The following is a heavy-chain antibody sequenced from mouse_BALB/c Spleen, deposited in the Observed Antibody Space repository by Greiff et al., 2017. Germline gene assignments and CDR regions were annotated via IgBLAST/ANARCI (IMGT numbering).Heavy chain of an antibody. D-gene: IGHD4-1*02. V-gene: IGHV1-14*01. J-gene: IGHJ2*01. CDR2: INPYNDGT. Sequence: VQLQQSGPELVKPGASVKMSCKASGYTFTSYVLHWVKQKPGQGLEWIGYINPYNDGTKYNEKFKDKATLTSDKSSSTAYMELSSLTSEDSAVYYCARRDPNWFFDYWGQGTTLTVSS. CDR1: GYTFTSYV. CDR3: ARRDPNWFFDY.